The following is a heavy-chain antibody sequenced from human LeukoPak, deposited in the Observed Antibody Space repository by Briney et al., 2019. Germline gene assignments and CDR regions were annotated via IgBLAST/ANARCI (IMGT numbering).Heavy chain of an antibody. CDR2: IYSGGTT. CDR3: TREGPDSSGYSFDY. D-gene: IGHD3-22*01. Sequence: AGGSLRLSCAVSGFTVSTNYLSWVRQAPGKGLEWVSIIYSGGTTYYADSVKGRLTISRDNPKNTLYLQMNSLRAEDTAVYYCTREGPDSSGYSFDYWGRGTLVTVSS. J-gene: IGHJ4*02. V-gene: IGHV3-53*01. CDR1: GFTVSTNY.